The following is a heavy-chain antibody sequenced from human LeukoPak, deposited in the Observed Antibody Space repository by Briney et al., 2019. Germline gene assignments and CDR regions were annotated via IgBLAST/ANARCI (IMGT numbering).Heavy chain of an antibody. D-gene: IGHD6-19*01. V-gene: IGHV3-9*01. J-gene: IGHJ5*02. CDR3: ARVGLDNTGWHINWFDP. CDR1: GFTFDDYA. Sequence: GRSLRLSCAASGFTFDDYAMHWVRQAPGKGLEWVSGISWNSGSIGYADSVKGRFTISRDNAKNSLYLQMNSLRVEDTAIYYCARVGLDNTGWHINWFDPWGQGTLVTVSS. CDR2: ISWNSGSI.